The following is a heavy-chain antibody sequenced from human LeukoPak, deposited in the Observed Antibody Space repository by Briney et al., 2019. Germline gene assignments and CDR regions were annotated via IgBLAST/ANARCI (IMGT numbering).Heavy chain of an antibody. CDR3: ARRASSSFDFEY. J-gene: IGHJ4*02. Sequence: ESGRALVKPTQTVTLTCTFSGFSLSTSGMRVSWIRQPPGKALEWLARIDWDDDKFYSTSLKTRLTISKDTSKNQVVLTMTNMDPVDTAIYYCARRASSSFDFEYWGKGTLVTVSS. D-gene: IGHD6-6*01. CDR1: GFSLSTSGMR. V-gene: IGHV2-70*04. CDR2: IDWDDDK.